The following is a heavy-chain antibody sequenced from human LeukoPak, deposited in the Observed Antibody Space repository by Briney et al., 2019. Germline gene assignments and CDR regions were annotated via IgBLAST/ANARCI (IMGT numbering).Heavy chain of an antibody. D-gene: IGHD4-17*01. CDR3: ARLPGDRSGYYFDY. CDR2: IYYSGST. Sequence: SETLSLTCTVSGGSISSSSYYWGWIRQPPGKGLEWIGSIYYSGSTYYNPSLKSRVTISVDTSKNQFSLKLSSVTAADTAVYYCARLPGDRSGYYFDYWGQGTLVTVSS. J-gene: IGHJ4*02. V-gene: IGHV4-39*01. CDR1: GGSISSSSYY.